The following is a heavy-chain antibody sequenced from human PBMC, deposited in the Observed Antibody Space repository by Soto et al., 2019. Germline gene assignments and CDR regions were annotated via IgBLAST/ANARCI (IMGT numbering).Heavy chain of an antibody. V-gene: IGHV4-34*01. CDR3: ARDRYCTNGVCYNYYHYGMDV. D-gene: IGHD2-8*01. CDR2: INHSGST. Sequence: PSETLSLTCAVYGGSFSGYYWSWIRQPPGKGLEWIGEINHSGSTNYNPSLKSRVTISVDTSKNQFSLKLSSVTAADTAVYYCARDRYCTNGVCYNYYHYGMDVWGQGTTVTVSS. CDR1: GGSFSGYY. J-gene: IGHJ6*02.